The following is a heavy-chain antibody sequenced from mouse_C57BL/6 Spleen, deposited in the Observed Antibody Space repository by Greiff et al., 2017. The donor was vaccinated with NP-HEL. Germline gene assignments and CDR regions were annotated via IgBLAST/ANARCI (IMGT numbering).Heavy chain of an antibody. V-gene: IGHV5-17*01. CDR3: AGSSSYAMDY. Sequence: EVKLVESGGGLVKPGGSLKLSCAASGFTFSDYGMHWVRQAPEKGLEWVAYISSGSSTIYYADTVKGRFTISRDNAKNTLFRQMTSLRSEDTAMYYCAGSSSYAMDYWGQGTSVTGSS. CDR1: GFTFSDYG. CDR2: ISSGSSTI. D-gene: IGHD1-1*01. J-gene: IGHJ4*01.